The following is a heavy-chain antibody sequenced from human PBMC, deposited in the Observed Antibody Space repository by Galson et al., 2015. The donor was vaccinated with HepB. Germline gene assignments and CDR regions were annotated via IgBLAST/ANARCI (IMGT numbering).Heavy chain of an antibody. Sequence: SLRLSCAASGFTVSSNYMSWVRQAPGKGLEWVSVIYSGGSTYYADSVKGRFTISRHNSKNTLYLQMNSLRAEDTAVYYCASLTVAGTKGIKEFDYWGQGTLVTVSS. CDR2: IYSGGST. CDR3: ASLTVAGTKGIKEFDY. V-gene: IGHV3-53*04. CDR1: GFTVSSNY. J-gene: IGHJ4*02. D-gene: IGHD6-19*01.